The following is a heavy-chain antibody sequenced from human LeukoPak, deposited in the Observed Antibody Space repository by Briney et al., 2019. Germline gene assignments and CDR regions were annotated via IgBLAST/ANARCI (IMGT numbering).Heavy chain of an antibody. D-gene: IGHD3-16*01. J-gene: IGHJ6*03. V-gene: IGHV4-59*01. CDR1: GGSISSYY. CDR2: IYYSGYA. CDR3: ARETSQKGAHYMDV. Sequence: SETLSLTCTVSGGSISSYYWSWIRQPPGKGLKWIGNIYYSGYATYSPSLRSRVTISVDTSKNQFSLKLSSVTAADTAVYYCARETSQKGAHYMDVWGKGTTITISS.